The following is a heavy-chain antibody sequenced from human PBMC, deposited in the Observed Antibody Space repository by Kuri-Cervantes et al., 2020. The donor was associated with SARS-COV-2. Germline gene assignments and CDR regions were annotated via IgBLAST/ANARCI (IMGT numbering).Heavy chain of an antibody. J-gene: IGHJ3*02. V-gene: IGHV3-15*01. D-gene: IGHD3-22*01. CDR3: TTSITMIVVVTSTDAFDI. Sequence: GESLKISCAASGFTFSNAWMSWVRQAPGKGLEWVGRIKSKTDGGTTDYAAPVKGRFTISRDDSENSLYLQMNSLKTEDTAVYYCTTSITMIVVVTSTDAFDIWGQGTMVTVSS. CDR2: IKSKTDGGTT. CDR1: GFTFSNAW.